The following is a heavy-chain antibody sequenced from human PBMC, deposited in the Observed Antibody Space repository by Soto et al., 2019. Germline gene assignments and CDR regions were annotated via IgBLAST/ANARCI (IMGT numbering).Heavy chain of an antibody. D-gene: IGHD3-10*01. J-gene: IGHJ6*02. CDR1: GYSFTSYW. Sequence: PGESLKISCKGSGYSFTSYWISWVRQMPGKSLEWMGRIDPSDSYTNYSPSFQGHVTISADKSISTAYLRWSSLKASDTAMYYCASSYGSGDRYYYGMDVWGQGTTVTVSS. CDR2: IDPSDSYT. V-gene: IGHV5-10-1*01. CDR3: ASSYGSGDRYYYGMDV.